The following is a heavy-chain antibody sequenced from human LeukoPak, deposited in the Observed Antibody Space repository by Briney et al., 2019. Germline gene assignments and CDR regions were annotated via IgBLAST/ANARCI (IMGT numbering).Heavy chain of an antibody. CDR1: GFTFSDYG. J-gene: IGHJ4*02. D-gene: IGHD2-8*01. V-gene: IGHV3-30*18. CDR3: AKDWANGDYIDH. Sequence: GGSLRLSCEASGFTFSDYGMHWVRQAPGKGLEWVAVVSYDGTNEKYADPVKGRFTISRDKSKNTLSLQMNSLRADDTAVYYCAKDWANGDYIDHWGQGTLVTVSS. CDR2: VSYDGTNE.